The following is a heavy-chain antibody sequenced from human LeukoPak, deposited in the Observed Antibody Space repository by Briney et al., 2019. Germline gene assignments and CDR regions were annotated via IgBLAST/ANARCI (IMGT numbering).Heavy chain of an antibody. CDR1: GFTFDDYT. V-gene: IGHV3-43*01. CDR3: ARVDLGYHPPFDY. CDR2: ISWDGDYT. J-gene: IGHJ4*02. D-gene: IGHD3-16*02. Sequence: GGSLRLSCAASGFTFDDYTMYWVRQVPGKGLEWVSLISWDGDYTDYADSVKGRFTISRDNAKNTLYLQMNSLRAEDTAVYYCARVDLGYHPPFDYWGQGTLVTVSS.